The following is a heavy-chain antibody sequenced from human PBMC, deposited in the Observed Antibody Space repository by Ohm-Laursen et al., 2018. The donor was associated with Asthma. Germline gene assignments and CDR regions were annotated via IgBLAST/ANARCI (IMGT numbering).Heavy chain of an antibody. CDR1: GFTFSSYG. CDR2: ISYDGSNK. J-gene: IGHJ4*02. Sequence: SLRLSCSASGFTFSSYGMHWVRQAPGKGLEWVAVISYDGSNKYYADSVKGRFTISRDNSKNSLYLQMNSLRAEDTAVYYCATTSIAAPGSDYFDYWGQGTLVTVSS. CDR3: ATTSIAAPGSDYFDY. D-gene: IGHD6-6*01. V-gene: IGHV3-30*03.